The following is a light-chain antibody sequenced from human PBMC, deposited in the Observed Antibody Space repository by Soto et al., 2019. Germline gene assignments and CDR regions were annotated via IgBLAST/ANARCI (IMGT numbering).Light chain of an antibody. J-gene: IGKJ4*01. CDR2: DAS. V-gene: IGKV1-33*01. CDR3: QQYDNLPLT. CDR1: QSISSY. Sequence: DIQMTQSPSSLSASVGDRVTITCRASQSISSYLNWYQQKPGKAPKLLIYDASYLERGVPSRFSGSGSETDFTLTISSLQPEDVATYYCQQYDNLPLTFGGGTKVAIK.